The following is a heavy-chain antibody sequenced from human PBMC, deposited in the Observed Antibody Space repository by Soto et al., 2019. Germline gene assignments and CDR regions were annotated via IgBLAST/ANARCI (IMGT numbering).Heavy chain of an antibody. D-gene: IGHD1-26*01. J-gene: IGHJ4*02. Sequence: SEARSLSCTGSGDSIRRGNGYVGWSRQPTGQGLEWIGSLYYTGGTYHNPSLKSRVTISVDTSKNRVSLKLTSVTAADTAVYYCASWVLWDGATCAISFGFWSEGALVT. V-gene: IGHV4-39*01. CDR1: GDSIRRGNGY. CDR2: LYYTGGT. CDR3: ASWVLWDGATCAISFGF.